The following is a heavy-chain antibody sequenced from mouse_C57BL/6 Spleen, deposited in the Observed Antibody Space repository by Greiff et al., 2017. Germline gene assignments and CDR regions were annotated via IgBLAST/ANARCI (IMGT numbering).Heavy chain of an antibody. V-gene: IGHV10-1*01. CDR3: VRPYYDYDWFAY. CDR2: IRSKRNNYAT. J-gene: IGHJ3*01. D-gene: IGHD2-4*01. Sequence: EVKLVESGGGLVQPKGSLKLSCAASGFSFNTYAMNWVRQAPGKGLEWVARIRSKRNNYATYYADSVKDRFTISRDDSESMLYLQMNNLKTEDTAMYYCVRPYYDYDWFAYWGQGTLVTVSA. CDR1: GFSFNTYA.